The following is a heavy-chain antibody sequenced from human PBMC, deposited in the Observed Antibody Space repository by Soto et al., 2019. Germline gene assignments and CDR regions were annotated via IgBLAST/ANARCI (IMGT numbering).Heavy chain of an antibody. Sequence: QVQLVQSGAEVKKPGSSVTVSCKASGGTFSSYAISWVRQAPGQGLEWMGGIIPIFGTAIYAQKFQGRVTITADESTSTAYMELSSLRSEDTAVYYCEAVADNYYYGMDVWGQGTTVTVSS. CDR1: GGTFSSYA. CDR2: IIPIFGTA. V-gene: IGHV1-69*01. CDR3: EAVADNYYYGMDV. D-gene: IGHD6-19*01. J-gene: IGHJ6*02.